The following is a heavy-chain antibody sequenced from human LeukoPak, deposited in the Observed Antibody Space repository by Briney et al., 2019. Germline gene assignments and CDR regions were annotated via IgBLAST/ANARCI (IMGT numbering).Heavy chain of an antibody. Sequence: SETLSLTCTVSGGSISSSSYYWGWIRQPPGKGLEWIGSIYYSGSTYYNPSLKSRVTISVDTSKNQFSLKLSSVTAADTAVYYCAREKSGSYNEFDPWGQGTLVTVSS. CDR2: IYYSGST. CDR1: GGSISSSSYY. J-gene: IGHJ5*02. CDR3: AREKSGSYNEFDP. V-gene: IGHV4-39*07. D-gene: IGHD1-26*01.